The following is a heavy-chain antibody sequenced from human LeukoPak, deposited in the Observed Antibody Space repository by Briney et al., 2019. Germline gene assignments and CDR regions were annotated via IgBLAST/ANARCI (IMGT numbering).Heavy chain of an antibody. CDR2: ISAYNGNT. CDR3: ARVIGRTDSGAYYMDF. CDR1: GYTFTRSG. V-gene: IGHV1-18*01. Sequence: ASVKVSCKASGYTFTRSGISWVRQAPGQGLEWLGWISAYNGNTNYAQKLQGRVTMTTDTSTSTAYMELRSLRSDDTAVYYCARVIGRTDSGAYYMDFWGKGTTVTISS. D-gene: IGHD7-27*01. J-gene: IGHJ6*03.